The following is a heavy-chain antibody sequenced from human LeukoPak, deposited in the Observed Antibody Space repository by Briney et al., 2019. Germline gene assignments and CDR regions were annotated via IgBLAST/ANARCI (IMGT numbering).Heavy chain of an antibody. D-gene: IGHD4-23*01. CDR3: ARRAVVIGVGYFDY. CDR2: IYPSDSDI. Sequence: GESLKISCKGSGYSFTTYWIGWVRPMPGKGLEWMGIIYPSDSDIRISPSFQGQVTISVDKSINTAYLQWSSLKASDTAIYYCARRAVVIGVGYFDYWGQGTLVTVSS. CDR1: GYSFTTYW. J-gene: IGHJ4*02. V-gene: IGHV5-51*01.